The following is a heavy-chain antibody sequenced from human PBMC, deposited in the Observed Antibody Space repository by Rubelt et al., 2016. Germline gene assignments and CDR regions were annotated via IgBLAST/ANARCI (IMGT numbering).Heavy chain of an antibody. J-gene: IGHJ3*02. V-gene: IGHV3-33*01. CDR3: ARDLSPEAFDI. CDR1: SSYG. Sequence: SSYGMHWVRQAPGKGLEWVAVIWYDGSNKYYADSVKGRFTISRDNSKNTLYLQMNSLRAEDTAVYYCARDLSPEAFDIWGQGTMVTVSS. CDR2: IWYDGSNK. D-gene: IGHD1-14*01.